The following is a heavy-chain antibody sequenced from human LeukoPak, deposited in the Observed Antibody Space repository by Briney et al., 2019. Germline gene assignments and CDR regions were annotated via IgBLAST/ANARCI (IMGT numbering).Heavy chain of an antibody. CDR1: GFTFSSYV. J-gene: IGHJ4*02. D-gene: IGHD6-19*01. Sequence: GASLRLSCAASGFTFSSYVMSWVRQAPGKGLEWVSAISGSGGSTYYADSVKGRFTISRDNSKNTLYLQMNSLRAEDTAVYYCAKGPGQWLVPGAFDYWGQGTLVTVSS. V-gene: IGHV3-23*01. CDR2: ISGSGGST. CDR3: AKGPGQWLVPGAFDY.